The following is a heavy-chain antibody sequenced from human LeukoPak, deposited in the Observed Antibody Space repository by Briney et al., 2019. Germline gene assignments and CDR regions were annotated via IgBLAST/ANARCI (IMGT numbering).Heavy chain of an antibody. Sequence: GGSLRLSCAASGFTFANYAMSWVRQAPGNGLEWVSGTSGSFSSAYYADSVKGRFTISRDNSENTLYLQMNSLRAEDTAIYYCAKVMDSNPYFDYWGQGTLVTVSS. V-gene: IGHV3-23*01. CDR3: AKVMDSNPYFDY. J-gene: IGHJ4*02. CDR1: GFTFANYA. D-gene: IGHD4-11*01. CDR2: TSGSFSSA.